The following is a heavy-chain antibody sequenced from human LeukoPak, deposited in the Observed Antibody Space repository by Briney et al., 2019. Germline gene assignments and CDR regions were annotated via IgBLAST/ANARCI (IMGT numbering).Heavy chain of an antibody. Sequence: PGRSLRLSCAASGFTFSSYGMHWVRQAPGKGLEWVAVIWYDGSNKYYADSVKGRFTISRDNSKNTLYLQMNSLGAEDTAVYYCAKDAGDDSSGYYYPFDYWGQGTLVTVSS. CDR2: IWYDGSNK. J-gene: IGHJ4*02. D-gene: IGHD3-22*01. CDR1: GFTFSSYG. CDR3: AKDAGDDSSGYYYPFDY. V-gene: IGHV3-33*06.